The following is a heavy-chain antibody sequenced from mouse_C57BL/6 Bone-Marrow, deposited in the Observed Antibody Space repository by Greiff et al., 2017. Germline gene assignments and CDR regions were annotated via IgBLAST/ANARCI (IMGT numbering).Heavy chain of an antibody. CDR1: GYTFTSYW. V-gene: IGHV1-74*01. D-gene: IGHD1-1*01. CDR3: AIPEGSSYRYWYFDV. CDR2: IHPSDSDT. Sequence: VQLQQPGAELVKPGASVKLSCKASGYTFTSYWMHWVKQRPGQGLEWIGRIHPSDSDTNYNQKFKGKATLTVDKSSSTAYMQLSSLTSEDSAVYYCAIPEGSSYRYWYFDVWGTGTTVTVSS. J-gene: IGHJ1*03.